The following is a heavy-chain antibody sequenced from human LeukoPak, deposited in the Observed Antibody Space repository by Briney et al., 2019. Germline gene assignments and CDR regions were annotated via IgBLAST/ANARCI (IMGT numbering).Heavy chain of an antibody. V-gene: IGHV5-51*01. CDR1: GYSFTSYW. CDR3: ARQARTTVVTPDNDAFDI. CDR2: IYPGDSDT. D-gene: IGHD4-23*01. J-gene: IGHJ3*02. Sequence: GESLKISCKGSGYSFTSYWIGWVRQMPGKGLEWMGIIYPGDSDTRYSPSFQGQVTISADKSISTAYLQWSSLKASDTAMYYCARQARTTVVTPDNDAFDIWGQGTMVTVSS.